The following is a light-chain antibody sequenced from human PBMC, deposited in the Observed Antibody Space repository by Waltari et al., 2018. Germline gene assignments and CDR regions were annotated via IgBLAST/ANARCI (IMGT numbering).Light chain of an antibody. CDR1: TSNIGLHA. CDR3: GAWDGTLKTWL. J-gene: IGLJ3*02. Sequence: QYILTQAPSESGAPGQSITISCSGHTSNIGLHAVNWYKHFPGAAPKVLIYNNNERPSGISCRFAASKSGTSASLAISGLRSEDEADYYCGAWDGTLKTWLFGGGTKVTVL. V-gene: IGLV1-44*01. CDR2: NNN.